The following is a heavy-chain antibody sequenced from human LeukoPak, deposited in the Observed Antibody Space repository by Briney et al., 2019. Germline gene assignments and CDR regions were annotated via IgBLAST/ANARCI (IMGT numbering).Heavy chain of an antibody. V-gene: IGHV4-59*01. J-gene: IGHJ4*02. Sequence: SETLTLTCTVSGGSISSYYWSWIRQPPGKGLEWIGYIYYSGSTNYNPSPKSRVTISVDTSKNQFSLKLSSVTAADTAVYYCARDKGAFGSTDHWGQGTLVTVSS. D-gene: IGHD3-10*01. CDR2: IYYSGST. CDR3: ARDKGAFGSTDH. CDR1: GGSISSYY.